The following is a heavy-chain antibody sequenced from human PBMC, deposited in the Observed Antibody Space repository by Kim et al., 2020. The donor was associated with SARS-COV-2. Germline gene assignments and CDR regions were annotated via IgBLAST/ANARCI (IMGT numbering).Heavy chain of an antibody. Sequence: SLKSQVTITVDTSKNQFYLKRSSVTAADTAVYYCARGRITIFGVVTEFDYWGQGTLVTVSS. CDR3: ARGRITIFGVVTEFDY. D-gene: IGHD3-3*01. V-gene: IGHV4-31*01. J-gene: IGHJ4*02.